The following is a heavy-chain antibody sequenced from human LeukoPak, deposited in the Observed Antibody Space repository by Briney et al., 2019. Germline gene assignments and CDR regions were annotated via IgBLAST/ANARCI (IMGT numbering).Heavy chain of an antibody. CDR3: ARRSPADCSSTSCQGGWFDP. D-gene: IGHD2-2*01. J-gene: IGHJ5*02. CDR2: IYYSGST. CDR1: GGSISSSSYY. Sequence: SETLSLTCTVSGGSISSSSYYWGWIRQPPGKGLEWIGSIYYSGSTYYNPSLKSRVTISVDTSKNQFSLKLSSVTAADTAVYYCARRSPADCSSTSCQGGWFDPWGQGTLVTVSS. V-gene: IGHV4-39*01.